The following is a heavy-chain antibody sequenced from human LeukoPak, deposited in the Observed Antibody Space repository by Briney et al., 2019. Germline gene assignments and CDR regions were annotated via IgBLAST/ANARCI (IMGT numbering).Heavy chain of an antibody. CDR1: GYSFTNYW. D-gene: IGHD6-19*01. CDR3: ARHGDRGSGSFYY. V-gene: IGHV5-51*01. CDR2: IYPGDSIT. J-gene: IGHJ4*02. Sequence: GASLKISSKASGYSFTNYWIGWVRQMPGKGLEWMGIIYPGDSITRSSTSFQGEVTISDYKSITTSYLQGSLLKASDTAMYYCARHGDRGSGSFYYWGQGTLVTVSS.